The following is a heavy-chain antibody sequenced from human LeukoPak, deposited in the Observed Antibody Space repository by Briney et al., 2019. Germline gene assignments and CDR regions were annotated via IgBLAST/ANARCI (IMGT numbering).Heavy chain of an antibody. Sequence: GGSLRLSCAASGFTFSSYAMHWVRQAPGKGLEWVAVISYDGSNKYYADSVKGRFTISRDNSKNTLYLQMNSLRAEDTAVYYCARDHYYYDSSGYYFEGRYYYYGMDVWGQGTTVTVSS. D-gene: IGHD3-22*01. J-gene: IGHJ6*02. V-gene: IGHV3-30-3*01. CDR2: ISYDGSNK. CDR1: GFTFSSYA. CDR3: ARDHYYYDSSGYYFEGRYYYYGMDV.